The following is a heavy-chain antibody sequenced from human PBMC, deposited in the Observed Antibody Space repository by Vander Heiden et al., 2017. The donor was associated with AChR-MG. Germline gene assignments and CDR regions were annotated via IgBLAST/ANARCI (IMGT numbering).Heavy chain of an antibody. CDR2: FYWDDDK. V-gene: IGHV2-5*02. Sequence: QITLKESGPTLVKPTQPLTLTCTFSGFSLSTSGVGVGWIRQPPGKALESLALFYWDDDKRYSSSLKSRLTIAKDASKNSVFLTMTNMDPVDTATYYCVKGQRRRNCSGGRCYYFDQWCQGTLVTVSS. CDR1: GFSLSTSGVG. J-gene: IGHJ4*02. CDR3: VKGQRRRNCSGGRCYYFDQ. D-gene: IGHD2-15*01.